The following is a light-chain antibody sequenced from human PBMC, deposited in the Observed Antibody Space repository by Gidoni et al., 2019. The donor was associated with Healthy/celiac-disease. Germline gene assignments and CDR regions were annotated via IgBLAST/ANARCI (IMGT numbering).Light chain of an antibody. J-gene: IGKJ2*01. V-gene: IGKV4-1*01. CDR1: QSVLYSPNNKNY. CDR3: QQYYSTPMYT. CDR2: WAS. Sequence: DIVMTQSPDSLAVSLGERATINCKSSQSVLYSPNNKNYLAWYQHKPGQPPKLLIYWASTRESGVPDRFSGSGSGTDFTLTISSLQAEDVAVYYCQQYYSTPMYTFGQGTKLESK.